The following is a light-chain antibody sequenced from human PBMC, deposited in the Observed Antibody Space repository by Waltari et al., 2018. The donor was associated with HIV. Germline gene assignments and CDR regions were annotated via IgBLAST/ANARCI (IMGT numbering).Light chain of an antibody. Sequence: DVVMAQSPLSLPVTLGQPASISCRSSQSLVYSDGNTYLNWFHQRPGQSPRRLIYKVSTRDSGVPDRFSGSGSGTAFTLKISRVEADDVGVYYCMQGTHWPYTFGQGTNLQIK. CDR3: MQGTHWPYT. V-gene: IGKV2-30*01. J-gene: IGKJ2*01. CDR2: KVS. CDR1: QSLVYSDGNTY.